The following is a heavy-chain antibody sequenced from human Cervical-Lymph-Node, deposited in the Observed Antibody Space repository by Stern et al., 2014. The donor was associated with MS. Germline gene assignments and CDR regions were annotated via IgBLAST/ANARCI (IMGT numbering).Heavy chain of an antibody. Sequence: EVQLVESGAELIRPGESLKISCKGSGYKFSIYWIAWGRQMPGKGLEWMGFIYPGDSEIRYSPSFQGQVTMSADKSTSTAYLQWSSLNASDTAMYFCARQTTAWASDVWGQGTLVTVSS. J-gene: IGHJ4*02. V-gene: IGHV5-51*01. D-gene: IGHD1-14*01. CDR2: IYPGDSEI. CDR3: ARQTTAWASDV. CDR1: GYKFSIYW.